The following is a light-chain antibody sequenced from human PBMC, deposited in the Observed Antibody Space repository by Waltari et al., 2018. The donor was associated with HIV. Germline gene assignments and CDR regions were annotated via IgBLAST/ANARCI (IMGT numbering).Light chain of an antibody. CDR2: GAS. Sequence: DIQMTQYPSSVSASVGDGVTLTCRATQGISTWLSWYQHKSGKAPRHLIFGASNLEPGVPSRFSGSGSGTNFSLTITSLQAEDFAIYYCQQTNSCPFTFGQGTRLQMK. J-gene: IGKJ5*01. CDR1: QGISTW. V-gene: IGKV1-12*01. CDR3: QQTNSCPFT.